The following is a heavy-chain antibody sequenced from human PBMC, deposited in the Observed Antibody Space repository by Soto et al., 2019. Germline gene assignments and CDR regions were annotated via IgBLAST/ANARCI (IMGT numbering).Heavy chain of an antibody. V-gene: IGHV3-33*01. Sequence: ISCASSGFMFIDHGMLRVSKAPGKGLEWVAVIWSDGNNRYYADSVKGRFTISRDNSKNTVYLQMSSLRVEDTAVYYCGRGDNWNDEACHYWGQGPLVTAS. CDR1: GFMFIDHG. CDR2: IWSDGNNR. D-gene: IGHD1-1*01. J-gene: IGHJ4*02. CDR3: GRGDNWNDEACHY.